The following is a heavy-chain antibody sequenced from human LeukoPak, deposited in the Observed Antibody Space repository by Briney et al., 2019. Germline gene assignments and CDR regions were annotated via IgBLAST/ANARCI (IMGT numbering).Heavy chain of an antibody. V-gene: IGHV4-61*01. CDR1: GGSVSSGSYY. J-gene: IGHJ3*02. CDR2: IYYSGST. CDR3: AADGARAFDI. Sequence: SETLSLTCTVSGGSVSSGSYYWGWIRQPPGKGLEWIGYIYYSGSTNYNPSLKSRVTISVDTSKNQFSLKLSSVTAADTAVYYCAADGARAFDIWGQGTMVTVSS. D-gene: IGHD3-16*01.